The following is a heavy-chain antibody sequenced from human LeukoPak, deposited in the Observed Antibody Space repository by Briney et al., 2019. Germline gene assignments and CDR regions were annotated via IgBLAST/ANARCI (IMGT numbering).Heavy chain of an antibody. CDR2: IIPIFGTA. CDR1: GGTFSSYA. CDR3: ARRGIDLQSQWFPTDY. D-gene: IGHD3-22*01. J-gene: IGHJ4*02. V-gene: IGHV1-69*06. Sequence: VASVKVSCKASGGTFSSYAISWVRQAPGQGLEWMGGIIPIFGTANYAQKFQGRVTITADKSMSTAYMELSSLRSEDTAVYYCARRGIDLQSQWFPTDYWGQGTLVTVSS.